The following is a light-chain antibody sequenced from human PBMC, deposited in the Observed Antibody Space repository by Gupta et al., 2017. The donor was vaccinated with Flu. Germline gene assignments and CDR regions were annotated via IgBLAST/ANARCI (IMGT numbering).Light chain of an antibody. J-gene: IGKJ4*01. Sequence: DIQLTQSPSFLSASVGDRVTITCRARQDIRRSLAWYRQKPGEGPKLLIYAASTIQTPVPLRFSGSGSGTXFTLTIXSLQPEEFATYYCQTVNTYPDSFGXGTKVEIK. CDR3: QTVNTYPDS. CDR2: AAS. CDR1: QDIRRS. V-gene: IGKV1-9*01.